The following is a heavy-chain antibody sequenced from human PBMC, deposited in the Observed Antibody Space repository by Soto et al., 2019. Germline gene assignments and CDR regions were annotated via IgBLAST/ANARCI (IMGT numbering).Heavy chain of an antibody. V-gene: IGHV3-15*07. CDR3: AADLPDWGAYAFDY. D-gene: IGHD3-16*01. CDR1: DFTSITAW. Sequence: PCGSLRLSYVASDFTSITAWMNWVRPTPGKGLEWVGRVKSKQNGGAIDYAAPVKGRFTISRDDSKNTLYLEMKSLKTEDTAIYYCAADLPDWGAYAFDYCGQGILVSSPQ. CDR2: VKSKQNGGAI. J-gene: IGHJ4*02.